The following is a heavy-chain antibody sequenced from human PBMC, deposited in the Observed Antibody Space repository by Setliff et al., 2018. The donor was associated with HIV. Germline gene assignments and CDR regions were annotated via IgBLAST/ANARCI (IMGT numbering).Heavy chain of an antibody. V-gene: IGHV7-4-1*02. CDR1: GYDFTSTA. Sequence: GASVKVSCKASGYDFTSTAINWVRQAPGQGLEWMGWINTNTGNPTYDQDFTGRFVFSLDTSVSTAYLQISSLKSDDTAVYYCARDRATKLDYWGQGTLVTVSS. J-gene: IGHJ4*02. CDR3: ARDRATKLDY. CDR2: INTNTGNP.